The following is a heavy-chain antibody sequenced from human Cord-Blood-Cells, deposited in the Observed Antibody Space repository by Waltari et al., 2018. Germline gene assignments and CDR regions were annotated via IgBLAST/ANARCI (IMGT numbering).Heavy chain of an antibody. Sequence: QVQLQESGPGLVTPSETLSLTCAVSGYSISSGYYRGGIRQPPGKGLEWIGSIYHSGTTYYNPSLKSRVTISVDTSKNQFSLKLSSVTAADTAVYYCARVLMVQGVTAAFDIWGQGTMITVSS. J-gene: IGHJ3*02. CDR3: ARVLMVQGVTAAFDI. D-gene: IGHD3-10*01. V-gene: IGHV4-38-2*01. CDR2: IYHSGTT. CDR1: GYSISSGYY.